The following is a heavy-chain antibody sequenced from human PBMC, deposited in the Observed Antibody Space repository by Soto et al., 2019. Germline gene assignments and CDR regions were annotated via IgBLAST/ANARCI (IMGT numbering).Heavy chain of an antibody. CDR2: IKSKTDGGTT. CDR3: VRTTYFADSSGYTRCFDY. CDR1: GFTFSNAW. D-gene: IGHD3-22*01. J-gene: IGHJ4*02. V-gene: IGHV3-15*01. Sequence: GGSLRLSCAASGFTFSNAWMSWVRQAPGKGLEWVGRIKSKTDGGTTDYAAPVKGRFTISRDDSKNTLYLQMNSLKIEDTAVYYCVRTTYFADSSGYTRCFDYWGQGTLVTVSS.